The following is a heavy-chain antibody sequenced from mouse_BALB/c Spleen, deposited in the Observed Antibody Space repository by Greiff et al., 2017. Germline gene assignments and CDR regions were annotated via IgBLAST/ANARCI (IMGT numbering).Heavy chain of an antibody. CDR3: ARVDGPAY. CDR1: GFTFSSFG. Sequence: EVKVVESGGGLVKPGGSRKLSCAASGFTFSSFGMHWVRQAPEKGLEWVAYISSGSSTIYYADTVKGRFTISRDNPKNTLFLQMTSLRSEDTAMYYCARVDGPAYWGQGTLVTVSA. J-gene: IGHJ3*01. V-gene: IGHV5-17*02. CDR2: ISSGSSTI. D-gene: IGHD3-1*01.